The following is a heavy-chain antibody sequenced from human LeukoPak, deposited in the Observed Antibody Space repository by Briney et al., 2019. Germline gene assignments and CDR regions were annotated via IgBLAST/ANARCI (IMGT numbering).Heavy chain of an antibody. D-gene: IGHD5-24*01. CDR1: GGSFSGYY. Sequence: PSETLSLTCAVYGGSFSGYYWSWIRQPPGKGLEWIGEINHSGSTNYNPSLKSRVTISVDTSKNQFSLKLSSVTAADTAVYYCFGDGYISRDYWGQGTLVTVSS. CDR3: FGDGYISRDY. J-gene: IGHJ4*02. CDR2: INHSGST. V-gene: IGHV4-34*01.